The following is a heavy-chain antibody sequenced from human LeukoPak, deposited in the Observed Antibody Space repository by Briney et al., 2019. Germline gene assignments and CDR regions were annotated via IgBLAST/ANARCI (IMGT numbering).Heavy chain of an antibody. V-gene: IGHV3-21*01. J-gene: IGHJ6*03. CDR1: GFTFSTYT. CDR3: ARVKQQLGKYYYYYMDV. Sequence: GGSLRLSCAASGFTFSTYTMNWVRQAPGKGLEWVSSISSSSSYIYYADSVKGRFTISRDNARKSLYLQMNTLRAEDTAVYYCARVKQQLGKYYYYYMDVWGKGTTVTVSS. CDR2: ISSSSSYI. D-gene: IGHD6-13*01.